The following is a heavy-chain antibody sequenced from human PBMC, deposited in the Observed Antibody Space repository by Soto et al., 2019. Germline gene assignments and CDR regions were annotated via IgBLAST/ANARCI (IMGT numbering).Heavy chain of an antibody. CDR2: INPNSGGT. J-gene: IGHJ4*02. CDR1: GYTFTGYY. Sequence: ASVQVSSMASGYTFTGYYMHWVRQAPGQGLEWMGWINPNSGGTNYAQKFQGWVTMTRDTSISTAYMELSRLRSDDTAVYYCARESCSSTSCYVGAYDFWGQGTLVTVSS. CDR3: ARESCSSTSCYVGAYDF. V-gene: IGHV1-2*04. D-gene: IGHD2-2*01.